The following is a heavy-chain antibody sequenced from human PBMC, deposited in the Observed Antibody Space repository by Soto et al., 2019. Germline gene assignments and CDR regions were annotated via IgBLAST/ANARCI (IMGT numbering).Heavy chain of an antibody. D-gene: IGHD3-22*01. J-gene: IGHJ4*02. V-gene: IGHV3-23*01. Sequence: ETLSLTCTVPGGSISSGGYYWSWVRQAPGKGLEWVSAITNTGDYTTHADSVKGRFTISRDNSKNTLYIQMNSLRAEDTAVYYCARPYDHNASYIPYDCWGQGTPVTXSS. CDR3: ARPYDHNASYIPYDC. CDR2: ITNTGDYT. CDR1: GGSISSGGYY.